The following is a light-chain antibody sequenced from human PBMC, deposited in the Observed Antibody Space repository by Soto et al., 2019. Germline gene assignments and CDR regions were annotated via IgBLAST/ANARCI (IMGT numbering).Light chain of an antibody. J-gene: IGLJ1*01. CDR2: EVS. CDR1: SSDVGSYNL. V-gene: IGLV2-23*02. Sequence: QSVLTRPPSASGSTGQSVTISCIGTSSDVGSYNLVSWYQQHPGKAPKLMIYEVSKRPSGVSNRFSGSKSGNTASLTISGLQAEDEADYYCCSYAGSSTFYVFGTGTKVTVL. CDR3: CSYAGSSTFYV.